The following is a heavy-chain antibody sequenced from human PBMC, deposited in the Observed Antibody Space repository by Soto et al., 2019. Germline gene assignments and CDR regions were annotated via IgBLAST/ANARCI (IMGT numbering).Heavy chain of an antibody. V-gene: IGHV3-48*01. D-gene: IGHD6-13*01. J-gene: IGHJ4*02. CDR3: AKVEGSSWYYFDY. CDR2: ISSSSSGI. CDR1: GFILSDCA. Sequence: PGGSLRLSCATSGFILSDCAMNWVRQAPGKGLEWVSYISSSSSGIDYADSVKGRFTVSRDNSRNSLYLQMNSLRAEDTAVYYCAKVEGSSWYYFDYWGQGTLVTVSS.